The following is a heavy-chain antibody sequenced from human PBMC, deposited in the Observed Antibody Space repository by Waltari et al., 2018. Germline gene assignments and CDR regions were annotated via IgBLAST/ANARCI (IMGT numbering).Heavy chain of an antibody. V-gene: IGHV1-69*14. Sequence: QVQLVQSGAEVRKPGSSVRISCKPSGGTFSSWAFSWVRQAPGQRLEWVGSVIPVFGTSSSAQRCQGRVSITADKSTTTIHMELNSLTSDDAAVYYCAKESGGYDHPYFDQWGQGTLVTVSS. CDR1: GGTFSSWA. CDR3: AKESGGYDHPYFDQ. J-gene: IGHJ4*02. CDR2: VIPVFGTS. D-gene: IGHD5-12*01.